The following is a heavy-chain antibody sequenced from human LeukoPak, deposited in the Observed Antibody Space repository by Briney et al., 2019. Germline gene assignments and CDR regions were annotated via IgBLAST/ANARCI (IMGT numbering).Heavy chain of an antibody. V-gene: IGHV3-15*01. CDR3: TTDLNQRLKWFGNPLDH. J-gene: IGHJ4*02. Sequence: GGSLRLSCAASGFTFSNAWMSWVRQAPGKGLEWVGRIKRKTDGGTTDYAAPVKGRFTISRDDSKKMLYLEMNSLTTEDTAVYYCTTDLNQRLKWFGNPLDHWGQGTPVTVSS. CDR1: GFTFSNAW. CDR2: IKRKTDGGTT. D-gene: IGHD3-10*01.